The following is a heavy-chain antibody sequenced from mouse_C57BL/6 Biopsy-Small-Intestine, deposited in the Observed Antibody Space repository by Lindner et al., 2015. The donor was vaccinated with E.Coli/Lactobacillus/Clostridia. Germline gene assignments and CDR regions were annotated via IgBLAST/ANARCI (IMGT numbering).Heavy chain of an antibody. CDR3: ASLNSGRKGYFDY. V-gene: IGHV1-31*01. CDR2: IYPYNGVS. J-gene: IGHJ2*01. Sequence: VQLQESGPELVKPGASVKISCKASGYSFTGYYMHWVKQSHGNILDWIGYIYPYNGVSSYNQKFKGKATLTVDKSSSTAYMELRSLTSEDSAVYYCASLNSGRKGYFDYVGPRHHSHGLL. D-gene: IGHD3-1*01. CDR1: GYSFTGYY.